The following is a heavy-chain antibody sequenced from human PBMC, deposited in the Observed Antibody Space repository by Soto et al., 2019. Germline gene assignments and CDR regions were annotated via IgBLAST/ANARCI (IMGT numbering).Heavy chain of an antibody. CDR2: IYYSGST. CDR1: GGSISSSSYY. CDR3: ARSPLGYDYVRQTWREVGDSFDI. J-gene: IGHJ3*02. Sequence: SETLSLTCTVSGGSISSSSYYWGWIRQPPGKGLEWIGSIYYSGSTYYNPSLKSRVTIPVDTSKNQFSLKLSSVTAADTAVYYCARSPLGYDYVRQTWREVGDSFDIWGRGTMVTVSS. V-gene: IGHV4-39*01. D-gene: IGHD3-16*01.